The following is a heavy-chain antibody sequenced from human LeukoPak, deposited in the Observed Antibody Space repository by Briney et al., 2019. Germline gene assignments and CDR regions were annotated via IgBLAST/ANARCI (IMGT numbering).Heavy chain of an antibody. CDR1: GFTFNSYA. J-gene: IGHJ4*02. D-gene: IGHD4-17*01. CDR3: AKVPYGDYYFEN. V-gene: IGHV3-23*01. CDR2: ITASGGST. Sequence: GGSLRLSCAVSGFTFNSYAMTWVRQTPGKGLEWVSAITASGGSTYYADSVKGRFTISRDNSKNTLYLQVNSLRAEDTAVYYCAKVPYGDYYFENWGQGTLVTVSS.